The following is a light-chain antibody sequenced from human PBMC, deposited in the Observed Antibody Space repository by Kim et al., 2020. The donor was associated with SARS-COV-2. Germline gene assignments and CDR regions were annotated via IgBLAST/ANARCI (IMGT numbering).Light chain of an antibody. V-gene: IGKV1-27*01. J-gene: IGKJ1*01. CDR2: GAA. CDR3: QKYNSAPWT. Sequence: ASLGDRVTITCRASQDIANSLAWYQQKPGKVPQVLIYGAATLQSGVPSRFSGSGSGTEFTLTIGSLQTEDVATYYCQKYNSAPWTFGPGTKVDIK. CDR1: QDIANS.